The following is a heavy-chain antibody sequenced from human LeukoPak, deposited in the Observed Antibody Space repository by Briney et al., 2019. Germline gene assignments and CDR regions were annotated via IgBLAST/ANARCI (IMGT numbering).Heavy chain of an antibody. D-gene: IGHD3-10*01. J-gene: IGHJ4*02. V-gene: IGHV4-59*01. CDR1: GGSISGYY. CDR2: IYYTGNT. CDR3: AKYIRGSDTYYLDY. Sequence: SETLSLTCSVSGGSISGYYWSWIRQPPGKRLEWIGYIYYTGNTNFNPSLSGRVTMSVDTSNNQFSLKLYSVTAADTAVYYCAKYIRGSDTYYLDYWGRGTLVTVSS.